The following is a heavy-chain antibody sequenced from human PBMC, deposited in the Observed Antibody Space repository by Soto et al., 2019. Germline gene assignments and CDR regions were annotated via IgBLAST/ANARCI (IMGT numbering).Heavy chain of an antibody. Sequence: GGSLRLSCAASGFTFNSYAMHWVRQAPGKGLEWVAFISYDGSNKYYADSVKGRFTISRDNSKNTLYLQMNSLRAEDTAVYYCASTPDPPWDYSNYFPFEYWGQGTLVTVSS. CDR1: GFTFNSYA. V-gene: IGHV3-30-3*01. D-gene: IGHD4-4*01. CDR3: ASTPDPPWDYSNYFPFEY. J-gene: IGHJ4*02. CDR2: ISYDGSNK.